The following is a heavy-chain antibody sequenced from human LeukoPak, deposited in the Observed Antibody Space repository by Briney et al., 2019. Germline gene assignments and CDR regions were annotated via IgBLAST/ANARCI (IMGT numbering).Heavy chain of an antibody. V-gene: IGHV1-2*02. Sequence: GASVKVSCKASGYTFTGYYMHWVRQAPGQGLEWMGWINPNRGGTNYAQKFQGRVTMTRDTSISTAYMELSRLRSDDTAVYYCARELILGYFDYWGQGTLVTVSS. CDR1: GYTFTGYY. CDR3: ARELILGYFDY. CDR2: INPNRGGT. J-gene: IGHJ4*02. D-gene: IGHD2/OR15-2a*01.